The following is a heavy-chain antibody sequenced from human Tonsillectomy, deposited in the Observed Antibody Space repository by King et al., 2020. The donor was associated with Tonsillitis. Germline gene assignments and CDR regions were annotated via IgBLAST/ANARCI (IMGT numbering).Heavy chain of an antibody. CDR3: ARARGYSYGFDF. CDR2: ISYDGSNK. D-gene: IGHD5-18*01. V-gene: IGHV3-30*01. Sequence: VQLVESGGGVVQPGRSLRLSCAASGFTFSNFAMHWVRQAPGKGLEWVAVISYDGSNKFYADSVKGRFTISRDNSKNTLWLQMNSLRAEDTAVYYCARARGYSYGFDFWGQGTLVTVSS. CDR1: GFTFSNFA. J-gene: IGHJ4*02.